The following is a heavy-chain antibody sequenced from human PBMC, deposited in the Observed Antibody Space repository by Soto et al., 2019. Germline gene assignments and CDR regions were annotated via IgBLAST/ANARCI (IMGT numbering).Heavy chain of an antibody. CDR1: GGSISSSSYY. V-gene: IGHV4-39*01. CDR3: ASYDYVWGSYRPCFDY. J-gene: IGHJ4*02. D-gene: IGHD3-16*02. CDR2: IYYSGST. Sequence: QLQLQESGPGLVKPSETLSLTCTVSGGSISSSSYYWGWIRQPPGKGLEWIGSIYYSGSTYYNPSLKSRVTISVDTSKNQFSLKLSSVTAADTAVYYCASYDYVWGSYRPCFDYWGQGTLVTVSS.